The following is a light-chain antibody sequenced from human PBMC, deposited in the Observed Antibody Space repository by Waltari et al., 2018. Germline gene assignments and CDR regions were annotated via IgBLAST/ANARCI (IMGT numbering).Light chain of an antibody. V-gene: IGKV2-28*01. Sequence: DIVMTQSPLSLPVTPGEPASIPCRSSQSLLHSDGNSHLDWYLQKPGQSPQVLIYLGSNRASGVPDRFSGSGSGTDFTLKISRVEAEDVGVYYCMQALQTPVTFGGGTKVEI. J-gene: IGKJ4*01. CDR3: MQALQTPVT. CDR2: LGS. CDR1: QSLLHSDGNSH.